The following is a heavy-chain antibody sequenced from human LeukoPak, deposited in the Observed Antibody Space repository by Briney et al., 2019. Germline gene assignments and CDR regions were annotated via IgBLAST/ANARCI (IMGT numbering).Heavy chain of an antibody. Sequence: PAGSMRLSCAASGFTFSSYGMHWVRQAPGKGLEWVAFIRYDGSNKYYADSVKGRFTISRDNSKNTLYLQMNSLRAEDTAVYYCAKTDVEYGSGSYPAYWGQGTLVTVSS. CDR3: AKTDVEYGSGSYPAY. CDR2: IRYDGSNK. V-gene: IGHV3-30*02. CDR1: GFTFSSYG. J-gene: IGHJ4*02. D-gene: IGHD3-10*01.